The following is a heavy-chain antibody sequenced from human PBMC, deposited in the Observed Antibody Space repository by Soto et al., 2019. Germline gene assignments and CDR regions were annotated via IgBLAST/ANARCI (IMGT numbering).Heavy chain of an antibody. CDR1: GGSISSSSYY. J-gene: IGHJ4*01. CDR3: ARHVGSSSWYVHARHFDY. D-gene: IGHD6-13*01. Sequence: QLQLQESGAGLVKPSETLSLTCTVSGGSISSSSYYWVWLRQPPGQGLEGIGSIYYSGSSYYNPSLKSRVTKSGDPSKNQFSLKLSSVTAADTAVYYCARHVGSSSWYVHARHFDYWGQGTLVTVSS. CDR2: IYYSGSS. V-gene: IGHV4-39*01.